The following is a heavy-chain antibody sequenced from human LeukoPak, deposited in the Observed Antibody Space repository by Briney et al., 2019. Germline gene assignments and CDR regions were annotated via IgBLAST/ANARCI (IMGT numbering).Heavy chain of an antibody. CDR2: INPNSGGT. V-gene: IGHV1-2*02. CDR3: ARGEISGTYYQGIFDY. J-gene: IGHJ4*02. CDR1: GYTFTGYY. D-gene: IGHD1-26*01. Sequence: GASVKVSCKASGYTFTGYYMHWVRQAPGQGLEWMGWINPNSGGTNYAQKFQGRVTMTRDMSTTTVYMELSSLRSEDTAVYYCARGEISGTYYQGIFDYWGQGTLVTVSS.